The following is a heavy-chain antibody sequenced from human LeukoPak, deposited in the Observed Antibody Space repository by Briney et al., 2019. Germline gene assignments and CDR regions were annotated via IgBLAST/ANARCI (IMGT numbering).Heavy chain of an antibody. J-gene: IGHJ5*02. CDR3: ARDPLIAAAGSNWFDP. Sequence: SVKVSCKASGGTFSRYAISWVRQAPGQGLEWMGGIIPILGIANYAQKFQGRVTITADKSTSTAYMELSSLRSEDTAVHYCARDPLIAAAGSNWFDPWGQGTLVTVSS. CDR2: IIPILGIA. CDR1: GGTFSRYA. V-gene: IGHV1-69*04. D-gene: IGHD6-13*01.